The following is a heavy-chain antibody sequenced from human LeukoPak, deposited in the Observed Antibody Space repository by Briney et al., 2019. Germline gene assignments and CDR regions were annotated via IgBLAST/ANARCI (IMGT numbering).Heavy chain of an antibody. Sequence: SVKVSCKASGDTFSSYAISWVRQAPGQGLEWMGRIIPIFGIANYAQKFQGRVTITADKSTSTAYMELSSLRSEDTAVYYCARAGGYYDFWSGYPHWGQGTLVTVSS. D-gene: IGHD3-3*01. CDR3: ARAGGYYDFWSGYPH. CDR2: IIPIFGIA. J-gene: IGHJ4*02. CDR1: GDTFSSYA. V-gene: IGHV1-69*04.